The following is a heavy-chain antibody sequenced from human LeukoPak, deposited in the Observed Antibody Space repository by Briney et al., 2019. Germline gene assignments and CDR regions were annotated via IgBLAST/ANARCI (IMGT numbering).Heavy chain of an antibody. J-gene: IGHJ4*01. D-gene: IGHD1-26*01. V-gene: IGHV4-59*01. CDR1: GGYITSFY. CDR3: AREDSGTSIDY. Sequence: SETLSLTCTGSGGYITSFYYTWIRQHPGKGLEWIGYIYYRGNTNYNHSLMSRVTMSLDMSKNQFSLRLTSVTAADTAVYYCAREDSGTSIDYWGQGTLVTVSS. CDR2: IYYRGNT.